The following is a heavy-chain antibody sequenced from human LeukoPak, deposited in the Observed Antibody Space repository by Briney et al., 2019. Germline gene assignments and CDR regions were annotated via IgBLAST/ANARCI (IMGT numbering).Heavy chain of an antibody. CDR2: ISGSGGST. D-gene: IGHD3-22*01. Sequence: GGSLRLSCAASGFTFSSYSMNWVRQAPGKGLEWVSAISGSGGSTYYADSVKGRFTISRDNAKNSLYLQMNSLRAEDTAVYYCARVYYDSSGADAFDIWGQGTMVTVSS. CDR3: ARVYYDSSGADAFDI. V-gene: IGHV3-21*01. J-gene: IGHJ3*02. CDR1: GFTFSSYS.